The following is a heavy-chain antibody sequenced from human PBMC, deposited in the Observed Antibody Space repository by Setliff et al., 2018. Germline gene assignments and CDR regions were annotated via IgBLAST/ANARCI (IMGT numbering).Heavy chain of an antibody. Sequence: ASVKVSCKASGFSFTDYLMNWMRQAPEQGLEWMGRINLNTGNIFYAQEFQGRVTLTRDTSTSTAYMELTGLRYDDMAIYYCARDPLGLEDITLFDYWGQGTLVTVSS. J-gene: IGHJ4*02. D-gene: IGHD3-16*01. CDR2: INLNTGNI. CDR1: GFSFTDYL. V-gene: IGHV1-2*02. CDR3: ARDPLGLEDITLFDY.